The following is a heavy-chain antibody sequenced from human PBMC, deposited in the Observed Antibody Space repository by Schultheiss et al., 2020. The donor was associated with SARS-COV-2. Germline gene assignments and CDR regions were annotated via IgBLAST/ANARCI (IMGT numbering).Heavy chain of an antibody. D-gene: IGHD3-3*01. CDR3: ARVMGETYYDFWSGYSTPIYYYYYYMDV. CDR2: IYYSGST. Sequence: SETLSLTCSVSGGSISSYYWSWIRQPPGKGLEWIGYIYYSGSTNYNPSLKSRVTISVDTSKNQFSLKLSSVTAADTAVYYCARVMGETYYDFWSGYSTPIYYYYYYMDVWGKGTTVTVSS. V-gene: IGHV4-59*01. J-gene: IGHJ6*03. CDR1: GGSISSYY.